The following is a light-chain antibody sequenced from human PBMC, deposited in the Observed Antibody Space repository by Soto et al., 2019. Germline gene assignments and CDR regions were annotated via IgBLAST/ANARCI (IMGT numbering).Light chain of an antibody. CDR2: GNA. V-gene: IGLV1-40*01. J-gene: IGLJ1*01. Sequence: QSVLTQPPSVSGAPGQRVTISCTGSSSNIGARYDVHWYQQLPGTAPKLVIFGNANRPSGVPDRFSGSKSGTSASLAISGLQAEDEADFYCQSYDSSLSAYVFGTGTKLTVL. CDR1: SSNIGARYD. CDR3: QSYDSSLSAYV.